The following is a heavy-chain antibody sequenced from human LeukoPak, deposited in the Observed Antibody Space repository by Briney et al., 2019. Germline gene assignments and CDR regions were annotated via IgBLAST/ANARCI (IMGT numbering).Heavy chain of an antibody. CDR3: ARVIGFGELSLGY. CDR1: GYTFTGYY. V-gene: IGHV1-2*02. CDR2: IHAISGST. J-gene: IGHJ4*02. Sequence: ASVKVSCKASGYTFTGYYMHWVRQAPGQGLEWMGWIHAISGSTNYAQKFQGRVTMTRDTSISTAYMELSRLRSDDTAVYYCARVIGFGELSLGYWGQGTQVTVSS. D-gene: IGHD3-10*01.